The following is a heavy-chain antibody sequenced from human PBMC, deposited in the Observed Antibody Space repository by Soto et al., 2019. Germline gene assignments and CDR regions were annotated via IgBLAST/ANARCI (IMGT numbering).Heavy chain of an antibody. Sequence: SVPTLVNPTETLTLTCTFSGFSLSNSGMCVSWIRQPPGKALEWLARIDWDDDKYYSTSLKTRLTISKDTSKNQVVLTMTNMDPVDTATYYCARDFRYYYMDVWGKGTTVTVSS. CDR3: ARDFRYYYMDV. V-gene: IGHV2-70*11. D-gene: IGHD3-3*01. CDR2: IDWDDDK. J-gene: IGHJ6*03. CDR1: GFSLSNSGMC.